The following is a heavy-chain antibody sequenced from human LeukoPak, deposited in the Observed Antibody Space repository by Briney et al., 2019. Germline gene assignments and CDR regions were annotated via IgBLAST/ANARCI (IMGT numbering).Heavy chain of an antibody. CDR1: GFTFDDYA. V-gene: IGHV3-9*01. D-gene: IGHD3-3*01. Sequence: GGSLRLSCAASGFTFDDYAMHWVRQAPGKGLEWVSGISWNSGSIGYADSVKGRFTISRDNAKNSLYLQMNSLRAEDTALYYCAKDSEWSLTSGFDYWGQGTLVTVSS. J-gene: IGHJ4*02. CDR3: AKDSEWSLTSGFDY. CDR2: ISWNSGSI.